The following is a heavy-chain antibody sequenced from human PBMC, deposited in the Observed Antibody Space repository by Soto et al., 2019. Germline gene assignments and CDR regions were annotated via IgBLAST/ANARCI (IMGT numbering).Heavy chain of an antibody. J-gene: IGHJ6*02. Sequence: SQTLSLPCAISGDSVSSNSAAWNWIRQSPSRGLEWLGRTYYRSKWYNDYAVSVKSRITINPDTSKNQFYLKLNSVTPEDTAVYYYAREYSGYDYSCDYGMDVWGQGTTVTVSS. CDR1: GDSVSSNSAA. D-gene: IGHD5-12*01. CDR3: AREYSGYDYSCDYGMDV. V-gene: IGHV6-1*01. CDR2: TYYRSKWYN.